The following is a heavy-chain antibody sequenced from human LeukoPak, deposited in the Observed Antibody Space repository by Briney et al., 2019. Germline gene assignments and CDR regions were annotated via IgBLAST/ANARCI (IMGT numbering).Heavy chain of an antibody. CDR1: GFTFSSYW. V-gene: IGHV3-7*03. Sequence: GGSLRLSCAASGFTFSSYWMNWARQAPGKGLEWVASMNHNGNVNYYVDSVKGRFTISRDNAKNSLYLQMSNLRAEDTAVYFCARGGGLDVWGKGATVTVSS. CDR3: ARGGGLDV. J-gene: IGHJ6*04. D-gene: IGHD3-16*01. CDR2: MNHNGNVN.